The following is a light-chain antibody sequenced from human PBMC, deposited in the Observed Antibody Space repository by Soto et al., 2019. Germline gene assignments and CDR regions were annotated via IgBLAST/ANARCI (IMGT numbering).Light chain of an antibody. CDR2: DAS. J-gene: IGKJ5*01. V-gene: IGKV3-11*01. CDR3: QQRET. Sequence: EIVLTQSPATLSLSPGERATLSCRASQSVTSNLAWYQQKQGQAPRLLINDASSRATGIPAKFSGSGSGTDFTLTISSLEPEDFAIYFCQQRETFGQGTRLEIK. CDR1: QSVTSN.